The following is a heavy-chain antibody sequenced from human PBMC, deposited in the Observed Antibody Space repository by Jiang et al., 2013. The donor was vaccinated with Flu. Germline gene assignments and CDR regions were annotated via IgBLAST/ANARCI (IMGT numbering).Heavy chain of an antibody. D-gene: IGHD3-10*01. CDR3: ARDHYRNSGSYSGSYNFFDY. Sequence: GAEVKKPGASVEGFLQGFRIHLRNLCYAFGVRQAPGHGLEYLGKIYVGNGDTEYSQVFQDRVTITRDTSASTAYLELSSLRSEDTAVYYCARDHYRNSGSYSGSYNFFDYWGQGTLVTVSS. V-gene: IGHV1-3*01. J-gene: IGHJ4*02. CDR1: IHLRNLC. CDR2: IYVGNGDT.